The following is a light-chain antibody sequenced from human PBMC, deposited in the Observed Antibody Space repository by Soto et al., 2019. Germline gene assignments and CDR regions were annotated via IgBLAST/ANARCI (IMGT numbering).Light chain of an antibody. V-gene: IGKV3D-15*01. CDR1: QSVNYN. CDR3: QQYNNWPPLT. CDR2: SAS. Sequence: EIVMTQSPSTLSVSTGERATLSCGASQSVNYNLAWYQQKPGQAPRLLVYSASTRATGTPARFSGSGSATEFTPTISRLQSEDFAVYYCQQYNNWPPLTFGGGTKVDI. J-gene: IGKJ4*01.